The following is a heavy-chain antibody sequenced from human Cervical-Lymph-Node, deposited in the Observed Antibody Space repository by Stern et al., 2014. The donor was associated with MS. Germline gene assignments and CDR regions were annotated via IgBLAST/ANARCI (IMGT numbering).Heavy chain of an antibody. J-gene: IGHJ5*02. V-gene: IGHV4-4*02. D-gene: IGHD6-25*01. CDR1: GGSISSGDW. Sequence: QVQLQESGPGLVKPSGTLSLTCAVSGGSISSGDWWSWLRQPPGTGLEWIGEIYHSGSTNYNPSLKSRVTISIDKSKNQFSLRLRSVTAADTAVYYCARDCGYSGDWFDPWGQGTLVTVSS. CDR2: IYHSGST. CDR3: ARDCGYSGDWFDP.